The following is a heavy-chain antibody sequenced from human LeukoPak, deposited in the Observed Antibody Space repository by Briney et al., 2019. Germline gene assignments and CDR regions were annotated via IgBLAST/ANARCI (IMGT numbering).Heavy chain of an antibody. CDR2: ISTYNGNT. D-gene: IGHD3-10*01. J-gene: IGHJ4*02. V-gene: IGHV1-18*01. CDR3: ARVRVTMVRGVIVPYYFDY. Sequence: ASVKVSCKASGYTFTSSGITWVRQAPGQGLEWMGWISTYNGNTNYAQKVQGRVTMTTDTSTSTAHMELRSLRSDDTAVYYCARVRVTMVRGVIVPYYFDYWGQGTLVTVSS. CDR1: GYTFTSSG.